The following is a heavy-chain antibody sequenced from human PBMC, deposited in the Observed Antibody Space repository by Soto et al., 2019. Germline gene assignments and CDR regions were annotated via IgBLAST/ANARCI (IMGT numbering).Heavy chain of an antibody. V-gene: IGHV3-30-3*01. CDR1: GFTFSSYA. D-gene: IGHD1-26*01. Sequence: GGSLRLSCAASGFTFSSYAMHWVRQAPGKGLEWVAVISYDGSNKYYADSVKGRFTISRDNSKNTLYLQMNSLRAEDTAVYYCARAGYMRGSYRHDAFDIWGQGTMATVSS. CDR3: ARAGYMRGSYRHDAFDI. J-gene: IGHJ3*02. CDR2: ISYDGSNK.